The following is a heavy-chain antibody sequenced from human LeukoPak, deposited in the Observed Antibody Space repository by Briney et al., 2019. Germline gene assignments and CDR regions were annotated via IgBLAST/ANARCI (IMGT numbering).Heavy chain of an antibody. Sequence: PGGSLRLSCAASGFTFSSYGMHWVRQAPGKGLEWVAVISYDGSNKYYADSVKGRFTISRDNSKNTLYLQMNSLRAEDTAVYYCAKWWGENTYSDYGGQEPLVTVSS. V-gene: IGHV3-30*18. D-gene: IGHD2-15*01. J-gene: IGHJ4*02. CDR3: AKWWGENTYSDY. CDR1: GFTFSSYG. CDR2: ISYDGSNK.